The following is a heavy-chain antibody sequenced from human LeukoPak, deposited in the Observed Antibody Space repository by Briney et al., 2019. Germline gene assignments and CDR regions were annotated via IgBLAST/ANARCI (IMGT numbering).Heavy chain of an antibody. V-gene: IGHV3-11*04. CDR2: ISSSGSTI. CDR3: ARDNYSGSRYFDH. J-gene: IGHJ4*02. D-gene: IGHD1-26*01. CDR1: GFNFSDYY. Sequence: GGSLRLSCAASGFNFSDYYMSWIRQTPGRGLEWVSYISSSGSTIFYADSVKGRFTVSRDNAKNSLYLQMNSLRAEDTAIYYCARDNYSGSRYFDHWGQGTLVTVSS.